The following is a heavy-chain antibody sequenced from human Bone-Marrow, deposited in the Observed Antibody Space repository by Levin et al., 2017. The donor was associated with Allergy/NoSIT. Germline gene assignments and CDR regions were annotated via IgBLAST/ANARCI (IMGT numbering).Heavy chain of an antibody. J-gene: IGHJ4*02. CDR2: IWYDGSNK. V-gene: IGHV3-33*01. CDR3: ARGRVRESSSAESDY. D-gene: IGHD6-6*01. Sequence: GGSLRLSCAASGFTFSSYGMHWVRQAPGKGLEWVAVIWYDGSNKYYADSVKGRFTISRDNSKNTLYLQMNSLRAEDTAVYYCARGRVRESSSAESDYWGQGTLVTVSS. CDR1: GFTFSSYG.